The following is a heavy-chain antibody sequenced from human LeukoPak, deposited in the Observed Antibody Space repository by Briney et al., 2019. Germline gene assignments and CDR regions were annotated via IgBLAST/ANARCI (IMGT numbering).Heavy chain of an antibody. J-gene: IGHJ4*02. CDR3: ARDFPKWELLKGEIFDY. CDR1: GFPLSSYS. Sequence: PGGSLRFSCAASGFPLSSYSMTWVGQAPGKGLAWVSSIIPSCSIYHADSVEGLFTNYRDNAKTSLYLQMNRLRAEDTAVYYCARDFPKWELLKGEIFDYWGQGTLVTVSS. CDR2: IIPSCSI. D-gene: IGHD1-26*01. V-gene: IGHV3-69-1*01.